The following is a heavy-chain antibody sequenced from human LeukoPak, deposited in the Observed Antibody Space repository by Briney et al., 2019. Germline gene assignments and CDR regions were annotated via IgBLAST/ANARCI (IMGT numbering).Heavy chain of an antibody. V-gene: IGHV1-8*01. CDR1: GYIFTSYD. Sequence: ASVKVSCKASGYIFTSYDINWVRQATGQGLEWMGWMNPNSGNTGYAQKFQGRVTITRDTPITTAYMELSSLRSEDTAVYYCARRRDGYNSDWFGPWGQGTLVTVSS. D-gene: IGHD5-24*01. J-gene: IGHJ5*02. CDR3: ARRRDGYNSDWFGP. CDR2: MNPNSGNT.